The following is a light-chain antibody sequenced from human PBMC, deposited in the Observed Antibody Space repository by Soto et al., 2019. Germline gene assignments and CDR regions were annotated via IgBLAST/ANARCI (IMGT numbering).Light chain of an antibody. CDR1: QGISSY. Sequence: DIQLTQSPSSLSASVGDIVTITCRVSQGISSYLNWYRQKPGKAPELLIYSASNLQSGVPSRFSGSGSGTDFTLTISGLQSEDFATYYCQQSCSTPTFGQGTRLEIK. CDR2: SAS. V-gene: IGKV1-39*01. J-gene: IGKJ5*01. CDR3: QQSCSTPT.